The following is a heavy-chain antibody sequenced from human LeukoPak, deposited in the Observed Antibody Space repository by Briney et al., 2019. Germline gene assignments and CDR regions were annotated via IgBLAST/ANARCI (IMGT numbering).Heavy chain of an antibody. CDR3: ARHRPYSSHRSYFDY. V-gene: IGHV4-39*01. CDR1: GGSISSSSYY. Sequence: SETLSLTCTVSGGSISSSSYYWGWIRQPPGKGLEWIGSIYYSGSTYYNPSLKSRVTISVDTSKNQFSLKLSSVTAADTAVYYCARHRPYSSHRSYFDYWGQGTLVTVSS. D-gene: IGHD6-13*01. J-gene: IGHJ4*02. CDR2: IYYSGST.